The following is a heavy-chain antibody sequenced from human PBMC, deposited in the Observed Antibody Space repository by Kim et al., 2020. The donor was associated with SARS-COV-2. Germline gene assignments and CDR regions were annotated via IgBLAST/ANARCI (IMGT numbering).Heavy chain of an antibody. CDR2: ISYDGSNK. Sequence: GGSLRLSCAASGFTFSSYAMHWVRQAPGKGLEWVAVISYDGSNKYYADSVKGRFTISRDNSKTTLYLQMNSLRAEDTAVYYCARRGCGGDCFVQYFDYWG. D-gene: IGHD2-21*02. CDR1: GFTFSSYA. CDR3: ARRGCGGDCFVQYFDY. V-gene: IGHV3-30*04. J-gene: IGHJ4*01.